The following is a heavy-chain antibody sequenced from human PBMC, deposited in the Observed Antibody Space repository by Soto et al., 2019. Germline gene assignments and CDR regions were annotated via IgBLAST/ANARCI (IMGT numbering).Heavy chain of an antibody. CDR3: AKDPRPGTVTTNWFDP. Sequence: EVQLLESGGGLVQPGGSLRLSCAASGFTFSSYAMSWVRQAPGKGLEWVSAISGSGGSTYYADSVKGRFTISRDNSKNTLYLQMNSLRAEDTAVYYCAKDPRPGTVTTNWFDPWGQGTLVTVSS. J-gene: IGHJ5*02. CDR1: GFTFSSYA. V-gene: IGHV3-23*01. CDR2: ISGSGGST. D-gene: IGHD4-4*01.